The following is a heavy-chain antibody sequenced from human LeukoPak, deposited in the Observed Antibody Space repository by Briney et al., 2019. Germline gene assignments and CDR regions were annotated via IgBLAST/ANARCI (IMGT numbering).Heavy chain of an antibody. J-gene: IGHJ4*02. CDR2: ISGSSSTI. Sequence: GGSLRLSCAASGFSFSTYSMNWVRQAPGKGLEWVSYISGSSSTIYYADSVKGRFTISRDNAKNSLYLQMNSLRAEDTAVYYCARDHYYGSGSFFLAHAFDYWGQGTLVTVSS. CDR1: GFSFSTYS. V-gene: IGHV3-48*01. D-gene: IGHD3-10*01. CDR3: ARDHYYGSGSFFLAHAFDY.